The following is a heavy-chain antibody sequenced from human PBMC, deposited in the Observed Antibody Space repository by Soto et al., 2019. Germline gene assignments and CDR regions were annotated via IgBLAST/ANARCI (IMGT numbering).Heavy chain of an antibody. CDR3: ARGGSKYCSGGSCYSGRNWFDT. V-gene: IGHV1-3*01. CDR1: GYTFTSYA. Sequence: QVQLVQSGAEVKKPGASVKVSCKASGYTFTSYAMHWVRQAPGQRLEWMGWINAGNGNTKYSQKFQGRVTITRDTTASTAYMELSSLRSEDTAVYYCARGGSKYCSGGSCYSGRNWFDTWGQGTLVTVSS. J-gene: IGHJ5*02. D-gene: IGHD2-15*01. CDR2: INAGNGNT.